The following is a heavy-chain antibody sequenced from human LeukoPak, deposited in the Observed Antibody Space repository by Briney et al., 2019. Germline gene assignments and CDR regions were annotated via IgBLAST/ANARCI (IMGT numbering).Heavy chain of an antibody. V-gene: IGHV4-31*03. J-gene: IGHJ6*02. CDR1: GGSISSGGYY. CDR2: IYYSGST. CDR3: ARYSYYYYGMDV. D-gene: IGHD2-15*01. Sequence: PSETLSLTCTVSGGSISSGGYYWSWIRQHPGKGLEWIGYIYYSGSTNYNPSLKSRVTISVDTSKNQFSLRLSSVTAADTAVYYCARYSYYYYGMDVWGQGTTVTVSS.